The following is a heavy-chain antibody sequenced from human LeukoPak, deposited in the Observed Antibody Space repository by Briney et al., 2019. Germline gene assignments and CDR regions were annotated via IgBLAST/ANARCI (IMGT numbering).Heavy chain of an antibody. J-gene: IGHJ4*02. CDR1: GGSISSGDYC. CDR2: IYYSGST. V-gene: IGHV4-30-4*08. D-gene: IGHD2-2*01. CDR3: ARLWRSSTSCRD. Sequence: TLSLTCTVSGGSISSGDYCWSWIRQPPGKGLEWIGYIYYSGSTYYNPSLKSRVTISVDTSKNQFSLKLSSVTAADTAVYYCARLWRSSTSCRDWGQGTLVTVSS.